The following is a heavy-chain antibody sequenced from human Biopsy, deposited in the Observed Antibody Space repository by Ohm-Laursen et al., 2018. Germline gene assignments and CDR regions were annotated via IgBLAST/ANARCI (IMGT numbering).Heavy chain of an antibody. J-gene: IGHJ4*02. Sequence: SLRLSCAASGFNFDDYAMHWIRQGPGKGLEWVAGLTWNSGTIAYAGSVRGRFTISRDKAKNSLYLQMNNLTSEDTALYYCVRSLRNYDFLDSWGQGTLVSVSS. V-gene: IGHV3-9*01. D-gene: IGHD3-16*01. CDR2: LTWNSGTI. CDR1: GFNFDDYA. CDR3: VRSLRNYDFLDS.